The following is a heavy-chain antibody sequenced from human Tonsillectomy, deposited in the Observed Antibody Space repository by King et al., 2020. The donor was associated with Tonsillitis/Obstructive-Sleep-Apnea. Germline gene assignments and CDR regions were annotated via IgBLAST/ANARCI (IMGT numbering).Heavy chain of an antibody. CDR1: GFSFSSYG. D-gene: IGHD2-21*01. CDR2: ISYAGSDK. V-gene: IGHV3-30*03. CDR3: ATVKEGLAPIYYYSGMDV. Sequence: VQLVESGGGVVQPGRSLRLSCAASGFSFSSYGMHWVRQAPGKGLEWVAVISYAGSDKYYADSVKGRFTISRDNSRNTLYLQMNSLRVEDTAVYYCATVKEGLAPIYYYSGMDVWGQGTTVTVS. J-gene: IGHJ6*02.